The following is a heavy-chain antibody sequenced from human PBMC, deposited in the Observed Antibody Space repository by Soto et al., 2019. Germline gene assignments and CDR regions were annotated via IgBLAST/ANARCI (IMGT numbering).Heavy chain of an antibody. D-gene: IGHD3-3*01. V-gene: IGHV4-34*01. Sequence: LETLSLTCAVYGGSFSGYYWSWIRQPPGKGLEWIGEINHSGSTNYNPSLKSRVTISVDTSKNQFSLKLSSVTAADTAVYYCARGLRQGITIFGVVIMNFDYWGQGTLVTVSS. J-gene: IGHJ4*02. CDR3: ARGLRQGITIFGVVIMNFDY. CDR2: INHSGST. CDR1: GGSFSGYY.